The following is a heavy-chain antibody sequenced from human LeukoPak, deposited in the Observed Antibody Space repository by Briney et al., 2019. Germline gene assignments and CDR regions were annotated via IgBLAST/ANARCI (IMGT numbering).Heavy chain of an antibody. CDR1: GFTFNSYA. CDR2: ISYDGSNK. D-gene: IGHD2-2*01. Sequence: GGSLRLSCAASGFTFNSYAMHWVRQAPGRGLEWVAVISYDGSNKYYADSVKGRFTISRDNSKNTLYLQMNSLRAEDTAVYYCAREYCSSTSCHYYFDYWGQGTLVTISS. CDR3: AREYCSSTSCHYYFDY. J-gene: IGHJ4*02. V-gene: IGHV3-30-3*01.